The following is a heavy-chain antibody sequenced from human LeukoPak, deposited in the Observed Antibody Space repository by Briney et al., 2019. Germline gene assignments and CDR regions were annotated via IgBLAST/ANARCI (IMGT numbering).Heavy chain of an antibody. CDR2: IHYTGST. CDR1: GGSISSSSYY. J-gene: IGHJ5*02. V-gene: IGHV4-61*01. CDR3: ARGGYYGSGNDFRFDP. D-gene: IGHD3-10*01. Sequence: SETLSLTCTVSGGSISSSSYYWSWIRQPPGKGLECIGYIHYTGSTNYNPSLKSRVTISVDTSKNQFSLKLSSVTAADTAIYYCARGGYYGSGNDFRFDPWGQGTLVTVSS.